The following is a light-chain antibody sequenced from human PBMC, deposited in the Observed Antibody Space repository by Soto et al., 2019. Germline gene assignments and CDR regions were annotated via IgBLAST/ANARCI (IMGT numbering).Light chain of an antibody. CDR2: GAS. CDR3: QQHGTSPRT. CDR1: QSVNSN. V-gene: IGKV3-20*01. Sequence: EIVLTQSPATLSLSPGERATLSCRASQSVNSNFAWYQHRPGQAPRLLIYGASSRATGIPDRFSGSGSGTDFTLIISRLEPEDFAVYYCQQHGTSPRTFGHGTKVDIK. J-gene: IGKJ1*01.